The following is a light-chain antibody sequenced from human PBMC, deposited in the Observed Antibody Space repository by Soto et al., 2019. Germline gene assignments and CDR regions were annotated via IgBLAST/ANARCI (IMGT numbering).Light chain of an antibody. CDR1: SSDVGGYNF. CDR2: DVS. Sequence: QSALTQPASVSGSPGQSITISCTGTSSDVGGYNFVSWYQHYPAKAPKLMIYDVSNRPSGVSNRFSGSKSGNTASLTISGLQAEDEAHYYCSSFTSSDTLVVFGGGTKVTVL. CDR3: SSFTSSDTLVV. V-gene: IGLV2-14*03. J-gene: IGLJ2*01.